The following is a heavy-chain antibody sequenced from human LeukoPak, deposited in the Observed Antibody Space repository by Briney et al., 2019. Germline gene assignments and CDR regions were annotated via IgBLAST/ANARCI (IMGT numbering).Heavy chain of an antibody. CDR3: ASSPKRDSSSWYPHYYYYYMDV. Sequence: SETLSLTCTVSGGSISSYYWSWIREPPGKGVEWLGYIYYSGSTNYNPSLKSRVTISVDTSKNQFSLKLSSVTAADTAVYYCASSPKRDSSSWYPHYYYYYMDVWGKGTTVTVSS. CDR2: IYYSGST. V-gene: IGHV4-59*01. CDR1: GGSISSYY. J-gene: IGHJ6*03. D-gene: IGHD6-13*01.